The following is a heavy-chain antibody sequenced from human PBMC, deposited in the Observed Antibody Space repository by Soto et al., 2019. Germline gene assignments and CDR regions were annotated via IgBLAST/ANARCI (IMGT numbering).Heavy chain of an antibody. V-gene: IGHV4-59*01. J-gene: IGHJ4*02. CDR1: GGSISRYY. Sequence: PSETLSLTCTVSGGSISRYYWSWIRQPPGKGLEWIGYIFYSGNTNYNPSLKSRVTIELDTSKNQFSLQLTSVTTADTAMYYCAAYVSGESRSYTKGFQFDYWGQGALVTVSS. D-gene: IGHD2-2*02. CDR2: IFYSGNT. CDR3: AAYVSGESRSYTKGFQFDY.